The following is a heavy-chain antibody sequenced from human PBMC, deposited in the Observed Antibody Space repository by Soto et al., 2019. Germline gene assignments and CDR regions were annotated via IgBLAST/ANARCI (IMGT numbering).Heavy chain of an antibody. CDR1: GFTFSNYA. Sequence: EVQLLESGGGLVQPGGSLRLSCAASGFTFSNYAMSWVRQAPGKGLERVSGISGGGGSSYYADSVKGRFTISRDNSKNTLYLQMNSLRAEATAVYYCAHNCGVDCHSVFFYWGQGTLVIVSS. V-gene: IGHV3-23*01. CDR3: AHNCGVDCHSVFFY. J-gene: IGHJ4*02. CDR2: ISGGGGSS. D-gene: IGHD2-21*02.